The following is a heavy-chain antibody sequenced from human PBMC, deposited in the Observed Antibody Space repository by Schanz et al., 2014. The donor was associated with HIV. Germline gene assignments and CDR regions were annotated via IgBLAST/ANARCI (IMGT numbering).Heavy chain of an antibody. CDR2: ISYDGSNK. J-gene: IGHJ4*02. CDR3: AKNHVWDIRYRGYDFDY. CDR1: GPSVSSNY. D-gene: IGHD5-12*01. Sequence: VQLVESGGGLIQPGGSLRLSCGTSGPSVSSNYMSWVRQAPGKGLEWVAVISYDGSNKYYADSVKGRFTISRDNSKNTLYLQMNSLRLEDTAVYYCAKNHVWDIRYRGYDFDYWGQGTLVTVSS. V-gene: IGHV3-30*18.